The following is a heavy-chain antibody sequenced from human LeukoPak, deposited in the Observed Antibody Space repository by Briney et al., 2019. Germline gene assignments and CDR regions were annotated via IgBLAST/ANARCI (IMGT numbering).Heavy chain of an antibody. V-gene: IGHV3-30*01. J-gene: IGHJ4*02. D-gene: IGHD6-19*01. CDR2: ISYDGSNK. CDR3: SRDSTPIQQWLAPGY. Sequence: PGGSLRLSCAASGFTFSSYAMHWVRQAPGKGLEWVAVISYDGSNKYYADSVKGRFTISRDNSKNTLYLQMNSLRAEDTAVYYCSRDSTPIQQWLAPGYWGQGTLVTVSS. CDR1: GFTFSSYA.